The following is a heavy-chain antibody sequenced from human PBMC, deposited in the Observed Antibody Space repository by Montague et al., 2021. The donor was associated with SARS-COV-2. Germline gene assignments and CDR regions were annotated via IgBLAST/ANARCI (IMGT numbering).Heavy chain of an antibody. CDR2: LYYSGST. CDR1: SGSNSSGGSISSGGYY. J-gene: IGHJ5*02. V-gene: IGHV4-31*03. Sequence: TLSLTCTVSSGSNSSGGSISSGGYYWSWIRQHPGKGLEWIRYLYYSGSTSYNPSLKSRVTISVDTSKNQFSLKLSSVSAADTAVYYCARDLGHRYVAGWFDPWGQGTLVTVSS. D-gene: IGHD5-18*01. CDR3: ARDLGHRYVAGWFDP.